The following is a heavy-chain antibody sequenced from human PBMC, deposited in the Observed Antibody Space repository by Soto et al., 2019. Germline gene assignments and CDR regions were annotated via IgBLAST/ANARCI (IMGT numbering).Heavy chain of an antibody. J-gene: IGHJ4*02. CDR1: GGTFSSYA. V-gene: IGHV1-69*13. CDR3: ARPPGIAAAGID. D-gene: IGHD6-13*01. CDR2: IIPIFGTA. Sequence: ASVKVSCKASGGTFSSYAISWVRQAPGQGLEWMGGIIPIFGTANYAQKFQGRVTITADESTSTAYMELSSLRSEDTAVYYCARPPGIAAAGIDWGQGTLVTVSS.